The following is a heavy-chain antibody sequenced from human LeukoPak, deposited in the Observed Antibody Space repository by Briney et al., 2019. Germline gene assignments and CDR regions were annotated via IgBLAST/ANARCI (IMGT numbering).Heavy chain of an antibody. Sequence: NPSETLSLTCTVSGGSITRSNYYWGWIRQPPGKGLGWIGNIDYSGNTYYNSSLKSRVTISVDTSTNMFCIKLSSVTAADTAVSFCARSHLSLAVVGAGRGTYFDWWGQGTLLTVSS. J-gene: IGHJ4*02. D-gene: IGHD6-19*01. V-gene: IGHV4-39*01. CDR2: IDYSGNT. CDR3: ARSHLSLAVVGAGRGTYFDW. CDR1: GGSITRSNYY.